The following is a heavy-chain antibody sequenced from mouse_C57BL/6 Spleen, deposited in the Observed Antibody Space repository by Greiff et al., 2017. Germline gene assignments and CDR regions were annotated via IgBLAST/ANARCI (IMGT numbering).Heavy chain of an antibody. V-gene: IGHV1-69*01. D-gene: IGHD1-1*01. CDR1: GYTFTSYW. CDR3: ARNNGSSYVGWDWYFDV. CDR2: IDPSDSYT. Sequence: QVQLQQPGAELVLPGASVKLSCKASGYTFTSYWMHWVKQRPGQGLEWIGEIDPSDSYTNYNQKFKGKSTLTVDKSSSTAYMQLSSLTSEDSAVYYCARNNGSSYVGWDWYFDVGGTGTTVTVSS. J-gene: IGHJ1*03.